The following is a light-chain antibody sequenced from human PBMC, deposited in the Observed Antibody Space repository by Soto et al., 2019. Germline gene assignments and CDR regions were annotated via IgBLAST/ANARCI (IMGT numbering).Light chain of an antibody. J-gene: IGKJ2*01. V-gene: IGKV1-5*01. CDR2: DAS. CDR3: QQYNSYSPNT. CDR1: QSISSW. Sequence: DIQMTQSPSTLSASVGARVTISCRASQSISSWLAWYQQKPGKAPKLLIFDASSLESGVPSRFSGSGSGTEFPLTISSLQPYDFETYYCQQYNSYSPNTFGQGAKLEIK.